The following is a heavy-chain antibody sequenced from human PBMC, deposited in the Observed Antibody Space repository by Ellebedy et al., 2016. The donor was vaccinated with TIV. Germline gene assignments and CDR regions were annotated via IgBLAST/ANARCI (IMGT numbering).Heavy chain of an antibody. CDR3: AKEWGGNYLGGNWFDP. D-gene: IGHD4-23*01. Sequence: ASVKVSCKASGGTFSNYAISWVRQAPGQGLEWVGWISPYTGDTEFAQRFQGRVTLTIDTSTTTAYMELRSLRSDDKAVYYCAKEWGGNYLGGNWFDPWGQGTLVTVSS. V-gene: IGHV1-18*01. CDR2: ISPYTGDT. J-gene: IGHJ5*01. CDR1: GGTFSNYA.